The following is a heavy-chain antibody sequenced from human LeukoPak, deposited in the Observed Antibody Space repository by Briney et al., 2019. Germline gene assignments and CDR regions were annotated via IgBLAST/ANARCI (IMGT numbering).Heavy chain of an antibody. J-gene: IGHJ4*02. D-gene: IGHD3-22*01. CDR3: ARSDSSGYYWFWDY. CDR2: ISAYNGNT. CDR1: GYTFTSYG. Sequence: ASVTVSCTASGYTFTSYGISGVRQAPGQGLERMGWISAYNGNTNYAQKLQGRVTMTTDTSTSTAYMELRSLRSDDTAVYYCARSDSSGYYWFWDYWGQGTLVTVSS. V-gene: IGHV1-18*01.